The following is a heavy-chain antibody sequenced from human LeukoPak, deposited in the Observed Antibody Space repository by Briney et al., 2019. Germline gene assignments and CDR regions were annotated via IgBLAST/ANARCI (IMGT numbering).Heavy chain of an antibody. CDR3: ARLSGGSGIPGHAFDI. J-gene: IGHJ3*02. CDR1: GYTFTSYW. D-gene: IGHD3-10*01. CDR2: IYPGDSDT. Sequence: GESLKISCKGSGYTFTSYWIGWVRQMPGKGLEWMGIIYPGDSDTRYSPSFQGQVTISADKSITTAYLQWSSLKASDIAMYYCARLSGGSGIPGHAFDIWGQGTRVTVSS. V-gene: IGHV5-51*01.